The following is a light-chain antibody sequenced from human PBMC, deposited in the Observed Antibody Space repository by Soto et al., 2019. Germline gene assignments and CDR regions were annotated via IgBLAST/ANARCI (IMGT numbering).Light chain of an antibody. CDR2: NAS. Sequence: ENVLTQSPATLSLSPGERTTLSCRDSQSVSSYLAWYQQKPGQAPSLLIYNASNRATGIPARFSGSGSGTDCTLTISSLEPEDFAGYYCQQRSNWPRTFGQGTKVEIK. CDR1: QSVSSY. CDR3: QQRSNWPRT. V-gene: IGKV3-11*01. J-gene: IGKJ1*01.